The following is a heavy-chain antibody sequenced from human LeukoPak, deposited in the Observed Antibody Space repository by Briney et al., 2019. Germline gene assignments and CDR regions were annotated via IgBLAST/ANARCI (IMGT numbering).Heavy chain of an antibody. V-gene: IGHV3-9*01. CDR1: GFTFDDYA. CDR2: ISWNSGSI. D-gene: IGHD3-22*01. Sequence: QAGGSLRLSCAASGFTFDDYAMHWVRQAPGKGLEWVSGISWNSGSIGYADSVKGRFTISRDNAKNSLYLQMNSLRAEDTALYYCAKVGGLGNYYDSSGYFDYWGQGTLVTVSS. J-gene: IGHJ4*02. CDR3: AKVGGLGNYYDSSGYFDY.